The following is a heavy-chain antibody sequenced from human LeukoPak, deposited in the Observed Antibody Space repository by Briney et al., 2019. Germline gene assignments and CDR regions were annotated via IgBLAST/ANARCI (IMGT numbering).Heavy chain of an antibody. J-gene: IGHJ4*02. V-gene: IGHV4-39*01. Sequence: SETLSLTCTVSGGSISSSSYSWGGIRQPQGKGLEWIGSIYYSGTTYYNPSLKSRVTISVDTSKTQFSLKLSSVAATDTAVYFCARLRFDFWSGYTHPYFDYWGQGTLVTVSS. D-gene: IGHD3-3*01. CDR1: GGSISSSSYS. CDR3: ARLRFDFWSGYTHPYFDY. CDR2: IYYSGTT.